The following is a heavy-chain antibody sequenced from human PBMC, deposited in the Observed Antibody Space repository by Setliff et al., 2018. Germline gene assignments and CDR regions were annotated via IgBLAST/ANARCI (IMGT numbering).Heavy chain of an antibody. CDR3: TTDRAACSGSSCYNGFDV. CDR2: IKGKNDGLAT. Sequence: GGSLRLSCTASGLTFGDYAMNWVRQAPGKGLEWVGRIKGKNDGLATDYAAPVKGRFTISRDDSKNTLYLQMSSLKTEDTAMYYCTTDRAACSGSSCYNGFDVWGQGTMVTVSS. D-gene: IGHD2-2*02. V-gene: IGHV3-15*01. CDR1: GLTFGDYA. J-gene: IGHJ3*01.